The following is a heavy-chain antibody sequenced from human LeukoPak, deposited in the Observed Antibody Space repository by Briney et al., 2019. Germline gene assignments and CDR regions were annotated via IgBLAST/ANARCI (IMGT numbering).Heavy chain of an antibody. CDR3: ARAFGYSYDG. CDR2: IMPLFGTA. J-gene: IGHJ4*02. CDR1: GGTFNNSA. V-gene: IGHV1-69*05. D-gene: IGHD5-18*01. Sequence: SVKVSXKTSGGTFNNSAISWVRQAPGQGLEWLGGIMPLFGTAGYAQKFQGRVTITKDESTRTVYLELTSLRSEDTAVYYCARAFGYSYDGWGQGTLVTVSS.